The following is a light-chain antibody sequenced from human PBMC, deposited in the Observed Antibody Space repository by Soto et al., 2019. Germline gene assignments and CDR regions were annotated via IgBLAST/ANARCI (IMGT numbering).Light chain of an antibody. J-gene: IGKJ2*01. V-gene: IGKV3-20*01. CDR3: QQYGSSPYT. CDR1: QSFPGNS. Sequence: EIVLTQSPGTLSLSPGDRATLSCRASQSFPGNSLAWYQQKSGQAPRLLIFGASNRATGIPDRFSGSGSGTEFTLSISRLEPADFAVYYCQQYGSSPYTFGQGTKLETK. CDR2: GAS.